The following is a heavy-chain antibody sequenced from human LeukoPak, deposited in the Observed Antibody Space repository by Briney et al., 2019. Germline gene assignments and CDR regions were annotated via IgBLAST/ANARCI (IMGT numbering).Heavy chain of an antibody. Sequence: GGSLRLSCVASGFPFSSYWMTWVRQAPGKGLEWVANIKQDESEKYYVDSVKGRFTISRDNAKNSVYLQMNSLRAEDTALYYCVRSMDVWGQGTTVTVSS. CDR3: VRSMDV. CDR2: IKQDESEK. J-gene: IGHJ6*02. V-gene: IGHV3-7*03. CDR1: GFPFSSYW.